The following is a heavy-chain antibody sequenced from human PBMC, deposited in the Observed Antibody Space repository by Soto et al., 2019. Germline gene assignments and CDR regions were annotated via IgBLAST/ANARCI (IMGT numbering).Heavy chain of an antibody. J-gene: IGHJ4*02. CDR2: ISYDGSNK. Sequence: QVQLVESGGGVVQPGRSLRLSCAASGFTFSSYGMHWVRQAPGKGLEWVAVISYDGSNKYYADSVKGRFTISRDNSKNTLYLQMNSLRAEDTAVYYCAKDRGPRAARKNQFDYWGQGTLVTVSS. V-gene: IGHV3-30*18. CDR1: GFTFSSYG. D-gene: IGHD6-6*01. CDR3: AKDRGPRAARKNQFDY.